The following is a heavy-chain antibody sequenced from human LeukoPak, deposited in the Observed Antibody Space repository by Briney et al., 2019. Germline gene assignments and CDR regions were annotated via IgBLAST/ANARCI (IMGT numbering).Heavy chain of an antibody. V-gene: IGHV4-34*01. J-gene: IGHJ6*03. CDR3: AREGYCSGSSCSYYYMDV. CDR1: GGSFSGYY. Sequence: KTSETLSLTCAVDGGSFSGYYWSWIRQPPGKGLEWIGEINHSGSTNYNPSLKSRVTISVDTSKNQFSLKLSSVTAADTAVYYCAREGYCSGSSCSYYYMDVWGKGTTVTVSS. CDR2: INHSGST. D-gene: IGHD2-15*01.